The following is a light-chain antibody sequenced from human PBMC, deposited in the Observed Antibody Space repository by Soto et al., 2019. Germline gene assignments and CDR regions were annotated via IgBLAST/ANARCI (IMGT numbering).Light chain of an antibody. CDR2: GAT. Sequence: EIALTQSPGTLSLSPGERAALSCWASQSLNANLAWYQQKPGQPPRPLIYGATTRAAGIPDRFTGSGSGTEFTLTINRLEPEDAAVYFCQQYGNSPLTFGGGTKVKI. V-gene: IGKV3-20*01. CDR3: QQYGNSPLT. J-gene: IGKJ4*01. CDR1: QSLNAN.